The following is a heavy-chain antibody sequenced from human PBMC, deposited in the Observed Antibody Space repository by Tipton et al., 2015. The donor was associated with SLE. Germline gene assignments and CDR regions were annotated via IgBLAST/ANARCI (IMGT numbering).Heavy chain of an antibody. CDR3: TTDYYVDAFDI. Sequence: SLRLSCAASRFTFSNTWMNGVRQAPGKGLEWVGRIKSKTDGGTTDYAAPVKGRFTISRDDSKNTLYVQMNSLKTEDTAVYYCTTDYYVDAFDIWGQGTMVTVSS. CDR2: IKSKTDGGTT. V-gene: IGHV3-15*01. CDR1: RFTFSNTW. J-gene: IGHJ3*02. D-gene: IGHD3-10*02.